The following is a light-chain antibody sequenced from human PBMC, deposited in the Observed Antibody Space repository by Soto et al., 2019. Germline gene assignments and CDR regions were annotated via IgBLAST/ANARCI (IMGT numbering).Light chain of an antibody. CDR1: QSVSSNY. J-gene: IGKJ1*01. CDR2: GAS. CDR3: QQYGSSPRT. Sequence: EIVFTQSPCTLSLSPGERATLSCRASQSVSSNYLAWYQQKPDQAPRLLIYGASYRATGIPDRFSGSGSGTDFTLTISRLEPEDFAVYYCQQYGSSPRTFGQGTKVDIK. V-gene: IGKV3-20*01.